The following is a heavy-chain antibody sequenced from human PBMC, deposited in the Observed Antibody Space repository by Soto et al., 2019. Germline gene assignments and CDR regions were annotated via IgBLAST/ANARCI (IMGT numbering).Heavy chain of an antibody. CDR3: ASRMYSTRWYYLDY. CDR2: ISAST. Sequence: EMQLLESGGGMVQAGGSLRLSCAASGCTVSSYALNWVRQDPGQGLEWVSGISASTYYADSVKGRFTISRDTSKNTLSLQMNSLRAEDTAIYFCASRMYSTRWYYLDYWGQGTLVTVSS. D-gene: IGHD6-13*01. J-gene: IGHJ4*02. CDR1: GCTVSSYA. V-gene: IGHV3-23*01.